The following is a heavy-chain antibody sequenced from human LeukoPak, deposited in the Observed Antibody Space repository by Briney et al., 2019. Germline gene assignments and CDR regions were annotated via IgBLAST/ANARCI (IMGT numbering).Heavy chain of an antibody. J-gene: IGHJ5*02. CDR2: ISYDGSNK. D-gene: IGHD3-10*01. CDR3: ARSYITMVRGVTEYNWFDP. Sequence: GGSLRLSCAASGFTFSSYAMHWVRQAPGKGLEWVAVISYDGSNKYYADSVKGRFTISRDNSKNTLYLQMNSLRAEDTAVYYCARSYITMVRGVTEYNWFDPWGQGTLVTVSS. V-gene: IGHV3-30*04. CDR1: GFTFSSYA.